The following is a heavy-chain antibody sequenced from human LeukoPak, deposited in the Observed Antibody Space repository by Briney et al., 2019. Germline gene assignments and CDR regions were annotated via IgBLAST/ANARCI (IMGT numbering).Heavy chain of an antibody. CDR3: ARDYNGRSQALDY. Sequence: ASVKVSFKASGYTFTNYYMHWVRQAPGQGLEWVGMINPRGGSTIYAQNFQGRVTMTRDTSTSTVYMEVSSLRAEDTAVYYCARDYNGRSQALDYWGQGTLVTVSS. J-gene: IGHJ4*02. V-gene: IGHV1-46*01. D-gene: IGHD5-24*01. CDR1: GYTFTNYY. CDR2: INPRGGST.